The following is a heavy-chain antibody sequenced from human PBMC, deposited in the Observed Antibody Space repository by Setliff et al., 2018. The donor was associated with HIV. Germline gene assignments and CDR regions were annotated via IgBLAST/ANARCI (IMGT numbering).Heavy chain of an antibody. Sequence: SETLSLTCTVSGDSFSSGGYYWSWIRQSPGKGLEYIGYIYYTGTTKYNPSLRSRVTIPVDTSSNQFSLKLSSMTAADTAVYFCARVGVAINWFDPWGQGTLVTVSS. CDR2: IYYTGTT. D-gene: IGHD5-12*01. CDR3: ARVGVAINWFDP. J-gene: IGHJ5*02. CDR1: GDSFSSGGYY. V-gene: IGHV4-61*08.